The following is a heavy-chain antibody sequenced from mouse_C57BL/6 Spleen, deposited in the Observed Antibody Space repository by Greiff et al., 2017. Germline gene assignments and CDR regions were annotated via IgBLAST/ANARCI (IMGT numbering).Heavy chain of an antibody. Sequence: EVQWVESGGGLVQPGGSLSLSCAASGFTFTDYYMSWVRQPPGKALEWLGFIRNKANGYTTEYSASVKGRFTISRDNSQSILYLQMNALRAEDSATYYCARYDYLAMDYWGQGTSVTVSS. V-gene: IGHV7-3*01. CDR2: IRNKANGYTT. CDR1: GFTFTDYY. D-gene: IGHD2-4*01. J-gene: IGHJ4*01. CDR3: ARYDYLAMDY.